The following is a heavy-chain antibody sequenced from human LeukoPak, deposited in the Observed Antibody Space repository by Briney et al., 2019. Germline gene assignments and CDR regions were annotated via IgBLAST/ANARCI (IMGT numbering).Heavy chain of an antibody. V-gene: IGHV4-59*01. CDR3: ARARHDKGWFDP. CDR1: SVSLTNYY. Sequence: SETLSLTCTVSSVSLTNYYWSWIRQPPGKGLEWIGYIYYSGSTNYNPSLKSRVTISVDTSKNQFSLKLSSVTAADTAVYYCARARHDKGWFDPWGQGTLVTVSS. J-gene: IGHJ5*02. D-gene: IGHD3-9*01. CDR2: IYYSGST.